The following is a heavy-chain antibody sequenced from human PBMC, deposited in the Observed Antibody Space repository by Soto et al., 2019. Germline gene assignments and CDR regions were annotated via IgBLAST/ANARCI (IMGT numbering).Heavy chain of an antibody. V-gene: IGHV4-59*01. CDR2: IYYSGST. D-gene: IGHD3-22*01. J-gene: IGHJ4*02. Sequence: SETLSLTCTVSGGSISSYYWSWIRQPPGKGLEWIGYIYYSGSTNYNPSLKSRVTISVDTSKDQFSLKLSSVTAADTAVYYCARASYDSSGYYLDYWGQGTLVTVSS. CDR3: ARASYDSSGYYLDY. CDR1: GGSISSYY.